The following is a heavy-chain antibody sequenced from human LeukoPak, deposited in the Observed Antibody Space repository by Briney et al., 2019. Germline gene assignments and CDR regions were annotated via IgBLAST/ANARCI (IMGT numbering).Heavy chain of an antibody. CDR3: ARGPWFDP. CDR1: GDSITSSTYY. CDR2: IYTSGST. V-gene: IGHV4-61*02. J-gene: IGHJ5*02. Sequence: PSETLSLTCTVSGDSITSSTYYWSWIRQPAGKGLEWIGRIYTSGSTNYNPSLKSRVTMSVDTSKNQFSLKLSSVTAADTAVYYCARGPWFDPWGQGTLVTVSS.